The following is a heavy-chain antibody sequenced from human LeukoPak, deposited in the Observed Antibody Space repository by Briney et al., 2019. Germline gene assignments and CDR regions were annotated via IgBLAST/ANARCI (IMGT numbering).Heavy chain of an antibody. Sequence: ASVKVSCKASGYTLTSYGFSWVRQAPGQGLEWMGWISGYNGNTNYAQNLQGRVTMTIDTSTSTAYMELRSLRSDDTAVYYCAKVPSVSYSSGWYSHYFDYWGQGTLVTVSS. V-gene: IGHV1-18*01. D-gene: IGHD6-19*01. CDR3: AKVPSVSYSSGWYSHYFDY. CDR2: ISGYNGNT. J-gene: IGHJ4*02. CDR1: GYTLTSYG.